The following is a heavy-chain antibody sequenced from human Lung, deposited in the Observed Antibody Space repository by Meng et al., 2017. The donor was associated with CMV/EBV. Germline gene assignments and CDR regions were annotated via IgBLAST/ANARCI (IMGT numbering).Heavy chain of an antibody. V-gene: IGHV3-30-3*01. CDR1: GCTFSSYA. CDR3: ARGQWHSLDY. CDR2: ISYDGSNK. D-gene: IGHD6-19*01. J-gene: IGHJ4*02. Sequence: QVRLVESGGGVVQPGRSLRLSCAASGCTFSSYAMHWVRQAPGKGLEWVAVISYDGSNKYYADSVKGRFTISRDNSKNTLYLQMNSLRAEDTAVYYCARGQWHSLDYWGQGTLVTVSS.